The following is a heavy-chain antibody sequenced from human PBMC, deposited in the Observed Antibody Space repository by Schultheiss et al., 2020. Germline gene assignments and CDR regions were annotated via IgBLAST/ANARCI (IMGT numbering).Heavy chain of an antibody. CDR3: ALMASSSYYFDY. V-gene: IGHV1-69*06. Sequence: SVKVSCSVSGYTLTELSMHWVRQAPGKGLEWMGGIIPIFGTANYAQKFQGRVTITADKSTSTAYMELSSLRSEDTAVYYCALMASSSYYFDYWGQGTLVTVSS. D-gene: IGHD6-6*01. J-gene: IGHJ4*02. CDR2: IIPIFGTA. CDR1: GYTLTELS.